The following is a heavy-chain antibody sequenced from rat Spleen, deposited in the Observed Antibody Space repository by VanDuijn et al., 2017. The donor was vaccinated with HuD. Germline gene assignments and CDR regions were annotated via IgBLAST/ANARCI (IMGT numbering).Heavy chain of an antibody. D-gene: IGHD1-1*01. Sequence: EVQLVESGGGLVQPGRSMKLSCVPSGFTFSNYGMAWVRQAPKKGLEWVASVSPSGGSTYYRDSVKGRFTISRDNAKSTLYLQMDSLRSEDTATYYCARGDYYYSGAHYFDYWGQGVMVTVSS. CDR3: ARGDYYYSGAHYFDY. CDR2: VSPSGGST. J-gene: IGHJ2*01. CDR1: GFTFSNYG. V-gene: IGHV5-19*01.